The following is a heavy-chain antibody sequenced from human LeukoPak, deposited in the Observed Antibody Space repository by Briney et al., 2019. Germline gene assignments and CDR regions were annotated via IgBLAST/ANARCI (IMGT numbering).Heavy chain of an antibody. V-gene: IGHV4-59*01. D-gene: IGHD3-3*01. CDR3: ASGSSSIPSRFDP. Sequence: SETLSLTCTVSGGPISSYYWSWIRQPPGKGLEWIGYIYYSGSTNYNPSLKSRVTISVDTSKSQFSLKLSSVTAADTAVYYCASGSSSIPSRFDPWGQGTLVTVSS. J-gene: IGHJ5*02. CDR1: GGPISSYY. CDR2: IYYSGST.